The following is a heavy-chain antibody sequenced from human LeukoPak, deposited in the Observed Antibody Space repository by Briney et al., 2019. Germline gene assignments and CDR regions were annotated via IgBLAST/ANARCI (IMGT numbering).Heavy chain of an antibody. CDR1: GGSFNDNY. CDR2: INHTGKS. J-gene: IGHJ4*02. CDR3: ARGDGGLSDY. Sequence: SETLSLTCALSGGSFNDNYWSWIRQPPGKGLEWIGEINHTGKSNYNPSLKSRTTISMDTSKNQFSLKLSSVTAADTAVYYCARGDGGLSDYWGQGTLVTVSS. D-gene: IGHD4-23*01. V-gene: IGHV4-34*01.